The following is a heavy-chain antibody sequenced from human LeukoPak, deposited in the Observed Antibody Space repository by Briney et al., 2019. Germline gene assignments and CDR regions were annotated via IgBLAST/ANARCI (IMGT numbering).Heavy chain of an antibody. Sequence: SETLSLTCTVSGGSINNYYWNWIRQPAGKGLEWIGRINTSVGTSYNPSLNGRVTMSVDTSKTQFSLKLSSVTAADTAVYYCARDPFRSSFDSWGQGTLATVSS. CDR1: GGSINNYY. CDR3: ARDPFRSSFDS. CDR2: INTSVGT. D-gene: IGHD1-26*01. J-gene: IGHJ4*02. V-gene: IGHV4-4*07.